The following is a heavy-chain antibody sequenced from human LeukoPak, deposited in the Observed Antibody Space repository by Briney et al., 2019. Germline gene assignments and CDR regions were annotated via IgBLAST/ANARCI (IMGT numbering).Heavy chain of an antibody. D-gene: IGHD2-8*01. J-gene: IGHJ6*03. Sequence: GESLKISCKGSGYTFSSYWIGWVRQMPGKGLEWMGIIYPDDCDTRYSPSFQGQVTISADKSIRTAYLQWSSLKASDTAMYYCARLAYCSNDVCYSNYYYSMDVWGKGTTVTVSS. CDR3: ARLAYCSNDVCYSNYYYSMDV. CDR2: IYPDDCDT. CDR1: GYTFSSYW. V-gene: IGHV5-51*01.